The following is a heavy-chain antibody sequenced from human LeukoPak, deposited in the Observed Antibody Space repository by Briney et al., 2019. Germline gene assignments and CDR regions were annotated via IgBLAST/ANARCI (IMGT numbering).Heavy chain of an antibody. CDR3: AREDPQTTVPEGMDV. CDR2: IYYSGNT. Sequence: PSETLSLTCTVSGGSISSFYWSWIRQPPGKGLEWIGYIYYSGNTNYSPSLKSRVTLSVDTSKNQFSLKLSSVTAADTAVYYCAREDPQTTVPEGMDVWGQGTTVTVSS. V-gene: IGHV4-59*01. J-gene: IGHJ6*02. D-gene: IGHD4-17*01. CDR1: GGSISSFY.